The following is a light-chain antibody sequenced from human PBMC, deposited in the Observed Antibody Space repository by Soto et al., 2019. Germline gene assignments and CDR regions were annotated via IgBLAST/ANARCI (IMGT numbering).Light chain of an antibody. V-gene: IGKV4-1*01. J-gene: IGKJ1*01. CDR1: QSVLYSSNNKSH. CDR3: QQYYSTPWT. CDR2: WAS. Sequence: DIVMTQSPDSLAVYLGERAPINCKSSQSVLYSSNNKSHLAWYQQKPGQPPRLLIYWASPRESGVPERFSGSGSGTDFTLTISSLQAEDVAVYYCQQYYSTPWTFGQGTKVEFK.